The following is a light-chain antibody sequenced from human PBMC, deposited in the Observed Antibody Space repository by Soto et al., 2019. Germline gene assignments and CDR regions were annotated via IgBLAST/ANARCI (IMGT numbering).Light chain of an antibody. CDR1: QSLLHSNGYNY. V-gene: IGKV2-28*01. CDR3: MQALQTLSIT. CDR2: LGS. J-gene: IGKJ5*01. Sequence: DIVMTQSQLSLPVTPGEPASISCRSSQSLLHSNGYNYLDWYLQKPGQSPQLLIYLGSNRASGVPDRFSGSGSGRDFTLRINRVEAEDVGVYYCMQALQTLSITFGQGTRLEIK.